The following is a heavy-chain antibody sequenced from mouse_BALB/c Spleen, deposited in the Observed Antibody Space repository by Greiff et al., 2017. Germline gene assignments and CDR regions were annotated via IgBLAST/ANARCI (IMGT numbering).Heavy chain of an antibody. V-gene: IGHV2-9*02. CDR3: ARDGDYGSSSYAMDY. CDR1: GFSLTSYG. J-gene: IGHJ4*01. CDR2: IWAGGST. D-gene: IGHD1-1*01. Sequence: VKLMESGPGLVAPSQSLSITCTVSGFSLTSYGVHWVRQPPGKGLEWLGVIWAGGSTNYNSALMSRLSISKDNSKSQVFLKMNSLQTDDTAMYYCARDGDYGSSSYAMDYWGQGTSVTVSS.